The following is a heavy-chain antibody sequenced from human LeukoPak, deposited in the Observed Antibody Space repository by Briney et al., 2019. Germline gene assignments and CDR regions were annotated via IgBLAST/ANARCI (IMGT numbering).Heavy chain of an antibody. D-gene: IGHD1-26*01. CDR1: GYTVAGYF. CDR3: ARDLASTSNWEFDY. V-gene: IGHV1-2*04. Sequence: ASVKVSCKASGYTVAGYFIHWVRQAPGQGLEWMGLINPNRGDTEYAPKFQGCVTMTRDTSISTAYVEVRRLISDDTAVYYCARDLASTSNWEFDYWGQGTLVIVSS. J-gene: IGHJ4*02. CDR2: INPNRGDT.